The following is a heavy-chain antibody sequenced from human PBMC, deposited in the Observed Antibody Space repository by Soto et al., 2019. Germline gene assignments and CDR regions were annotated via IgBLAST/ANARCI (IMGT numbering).Heavy chain of an antibody. CDR3: AKAYQGCSSTSCYTTFDY. CDR2: IRSNIYDGTT. J-gene: IGHJ4*02. D-gene: IGHD2-2*02. V-gene: IGHV3-23*01. Sequence: PGGSLRLSCMASGFTFRDYAISWFRQAPGKGLQWVSFIRSNIYDGTTEYADSVKGRFTISRDNSKNTLYLQMNSLRAEDTAVYYCAKAYQGCSSTSCYTTFDYWGQGTLVTVSS. CDR1: GFTFRDYA.